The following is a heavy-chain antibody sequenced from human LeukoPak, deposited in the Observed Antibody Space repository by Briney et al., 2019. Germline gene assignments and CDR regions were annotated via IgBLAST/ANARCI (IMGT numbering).Heavy chain of an antibody. CDR3: AKGAGYSGYDDLDY. CDR1: RLSFSSYA. Sequence: QPGGSLRLSCAASRLSFSSYAMSWVRQAPGKGLEWVSGISGSGGSTYYADSVRGRFTISRDNSKHTLYLQMNTLRAEDTGVYYCAKGAGYSGYDDLDYRGQGTPLTVSS. CDR2: ISGSGGST. J-gene: IGHJ4*02. V-gene: IGHV3-23*01. D-gene: IGHD5-12*01.